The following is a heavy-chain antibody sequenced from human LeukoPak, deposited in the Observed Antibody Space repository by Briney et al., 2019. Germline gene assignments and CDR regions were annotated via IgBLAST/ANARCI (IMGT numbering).Heavy chain of an antibody. CDR3: ARDRSGGNIVDY. J-gene: IGHJ4*02. Sequence: GGSLRLSCAASGFTFSDYYMSRIRQAPGKGLEWGSYISSSGSTIYYADSVKGRFTISRDNAKNSLYLQMNSLRAEDTAVYYCARDRSGGNIVDYWGQGTLVTVSS. V-gene: IGHV3-11*01. CDR1: GFTFSDYY. CDR2: ISSSGSTI. D-gene: IGHD2-15*01.